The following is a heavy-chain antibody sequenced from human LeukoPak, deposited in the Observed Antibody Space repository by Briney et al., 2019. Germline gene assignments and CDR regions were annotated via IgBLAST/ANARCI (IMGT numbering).Heavy chain of an antibody. CDR2: ITGSGDGT. CDR1: GFTFSNYA. J-gene: IGHJ4*02. D-gene: IGHD3-10*01. CDR3: VKGFVHPTYYFGY. Sequence: GGSLRLSCAASGFTFSNYAMMWVRQAPGKRLEWVSSITGSGDGTYYADSVRGRFTISRDNSENTLYLQLNSLRAEDTAVYFCVKGFVHPTYYFGYWGQGTLVTVSS. V-gene: IGHV3-23*01.